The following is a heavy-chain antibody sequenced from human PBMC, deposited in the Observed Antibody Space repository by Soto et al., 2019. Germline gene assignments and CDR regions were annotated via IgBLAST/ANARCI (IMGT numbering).Heavy chain of an antibody. CDR1: GGTFSSYA. CDR2: IIPIFGTA. CDR3: ARTGIAAADHWFDP. D-gene: IGHD6-13*01. J-gene: IGHJ5*02. Sequence: SVKVSCKASGGTFSSYAISWVRQAPGQGLEWMGGIIPIFGTANYAQKFQGRVTITADESTSTAYMELSSLRSEDTAVYYCARTGIAAADHWFDPWGQGIRVTVSS. V-gene: IGHV1-69*13.